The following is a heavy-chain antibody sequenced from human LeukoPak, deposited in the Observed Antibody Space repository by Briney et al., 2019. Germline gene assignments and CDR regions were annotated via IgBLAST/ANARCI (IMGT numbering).Heavy chain of an antibody. CDR1: GFILGNAW. J-gene: IGHJ4*02. D-gene: IGHD5-18*01. Sequence: GGSLRLSCAASGFILGNAWMSWVRQAPGKGLEWAAHIKRNFEGATQHYAASVNGRFTISKDESKNIVFLQMSSLRTEDTAVYFCTTEGFTYGHHSFDSWGQGTLVTVSS. CDR2: IKRNFEGATQ. CDR3: TTEGFTYGHHSFDS. V-gene: IGHV3-15*06.